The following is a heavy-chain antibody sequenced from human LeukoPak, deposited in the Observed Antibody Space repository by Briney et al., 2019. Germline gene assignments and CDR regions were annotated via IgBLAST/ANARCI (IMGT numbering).Heavy chain of an antibody. V-gene: IGHV1-8*03. D-gene: IGHD5-12*01. CDR2: MNPNSGNT. J-gene: IGHJ6*03. CDR3: ARGYSGYDPMGTDYYYMDV. Sequence: ASVKVSCKASGYTFTSYDINWVRQATGQGLEWMGWMNPNSGNTSYAQKFQGRVTITRNTSISTAYMELSSLRSEDTAVYYCARGYSGYDPMGTDYYYMDVWGKGTTVTVSS. CDR1: GYTFTSYD.